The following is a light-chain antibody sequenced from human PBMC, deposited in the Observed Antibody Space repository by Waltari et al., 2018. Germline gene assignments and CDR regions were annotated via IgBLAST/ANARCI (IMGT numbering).Light chain of an antibody. J-gene: IGLJ3*02. Sequence: YVVTQPPSVSVAPGKTARLHCEGEKVGSKSVNWYQQKPGQAPVLVMFYDRDRPSGIPERFSGSNSGNTATLTINWVEPGDEADYHCQVWDDTNNSGVFGGGTKLTVL. CDR1: KVGSKS. CDR2: YDR. V-gene: IGLV3-21*04. CDR3: QVWDDTNNSGV.